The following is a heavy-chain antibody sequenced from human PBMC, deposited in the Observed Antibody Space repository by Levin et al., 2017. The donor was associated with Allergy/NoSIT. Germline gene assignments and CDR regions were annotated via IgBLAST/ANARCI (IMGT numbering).Heavy chain of an antibody. J-gene: IGHJ1*01. CDR1: GFTFSSYA. Sequence: ETLSLTCAASGFTFSSYAMSWVRQAPGKGLEWVSAISGSGGSTYYADSVKGRFTISRDNSKNTLYLQMNSLRVEDTAVYYCANGGLKYFQHWGQGTLVTVSS. V-gene: IGHV3-23*01. CDR2: ISGSGGST. D-gene: IGHD3-16*01. CDR3: ANGGLKYFQH.